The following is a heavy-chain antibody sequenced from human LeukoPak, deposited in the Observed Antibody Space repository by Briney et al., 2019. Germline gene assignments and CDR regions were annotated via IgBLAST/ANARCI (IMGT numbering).Heavy chain of an antibody. J-gene: IGHJ5*02. CDR2: ISGSGGST. Sequence: PGGSLRLSCAASGFTFITYAMSWVRQAPGKGLEWVSAISGSGGSTYYADSVRGRFTISRDNSKNTLYLQMNSLRAEDTAVYYCAKAFGDSSSWPFDPWGQGTLVTVSS. V-gene: IGHV3-23*01. CDR1: GFTFITYA. CDR3: AKAFGDSSSWPFDP. D-gene: IGHD6-13*01.